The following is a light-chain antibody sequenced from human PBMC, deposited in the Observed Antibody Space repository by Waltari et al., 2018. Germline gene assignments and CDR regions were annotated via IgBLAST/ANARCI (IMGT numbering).Light chain of an antibody. J-gene: IGKJ5*01. CDR1: QSVSTY. CDR2: NAS. V-gene: IGKV3-11*01. Sequence: EVVLTQSPPTLSLSPGERATLSCRASQSVSTYLAWYQHKPGQPPQLPIFNASYRATGVPTRCSGSGSGTDFTITSSSLEPEDFAVYYCQQRSSGPPVTFGQGTRVEI. CDR3: QQRSSGPPVT.